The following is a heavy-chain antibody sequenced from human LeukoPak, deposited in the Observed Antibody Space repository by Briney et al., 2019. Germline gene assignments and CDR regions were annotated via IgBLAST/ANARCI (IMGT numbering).Heavy chain of an antibody. CDR2: IYYSGST. D-gene: IGHD2/OR15-2a*01. CDR1: GGSFSGYY. V-gene: IGHV4-34*01. Sequence: SETLSLTCAVYGGSFSGYYWSWIRQPPGKGLEWIGSIYYSGSTYYNPSLKSRVTISVDTSKNQFSLNLKSVTAADTAVYYCARHEIVGGSLDYWGQGTLVTVSS. J-gene: IGHJ4*02. CDR3: ARHEIVGGSLDY.